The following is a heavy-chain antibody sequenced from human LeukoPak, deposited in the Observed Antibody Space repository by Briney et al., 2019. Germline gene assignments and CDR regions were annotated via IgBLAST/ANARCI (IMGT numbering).Heavy chain of an antibody. D-gene: IGHD3-16*01. Sequence: SETLSLTCTVSGGSISSSSYYWGWIRQPPGKGLEWIGSIYYSGSTYYNPSLKSRVTISVDTSKNQFSLKLSSVTAADTAVYYCARGQGVNNFDYWGQGTLVTVSS. CDR3: ARGQGVNNFDY. CDR2: IYYSGST. J-gene: IGHJ4*02. CDR1: GGSISSSSYY. V-gene: IGHV4-39*07.